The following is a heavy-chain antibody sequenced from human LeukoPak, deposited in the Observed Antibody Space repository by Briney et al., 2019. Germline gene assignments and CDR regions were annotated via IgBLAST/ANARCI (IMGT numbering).Heavy chain of an antibody. Sequence: GGSLRLSCAASGFTFSSYSMNWVRQAPGKRLEWVSSISNSNSYIYYADSVQGRFTITRDNAKNSLYLQMNSLSAEDTAVYYCARGDIVVVVAQAWDYYYGMDVWGQGTTVTVSS. CDR2: ISNSNSYI. CDR1: GFTFSSYS. CDR3: ARGDIVVVVAQAWDYYYGMDV. D-gene: IGHD2-15*01. V-gene: IGHV3-21*01. J-gene: IGHJ6*02.